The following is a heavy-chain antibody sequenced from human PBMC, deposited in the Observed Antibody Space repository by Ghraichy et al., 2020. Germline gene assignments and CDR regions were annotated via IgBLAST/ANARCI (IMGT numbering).Heavy chain of an antibody. D-gene: IGHD6-13*01. Sequence: ASVKVSCKASGYTFTGYYMHWVRQAPGQGLEWMGWINPNSGGTNYAQKFQGWVTMTRDTSISTAYMELSRLRSDDTAVYYCAREIAAAVPGGMDVWGQGTTVTVSS. J-gene: IGHJ6*02. CDR1: GYTFTGYY. CDR3: AREIAAAVPGGMDV. V-gene: IGHV1-2*04. CDR2: INPNSGGT.